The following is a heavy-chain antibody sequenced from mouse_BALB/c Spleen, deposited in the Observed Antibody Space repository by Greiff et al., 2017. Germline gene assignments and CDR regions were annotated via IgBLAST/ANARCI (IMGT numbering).Heavy chain of an antibody. CDR3: ARRGTTVVLDY. V-gene: IGHV5-9-3*01. D-gene: IGHD1-1*01. CDR2: ISSGGSYT. CDR1: GFTFSSYA. Sequence: EVKVVESGGGLVKPGGSLKLSCAASGFTFSSYAMSWVRQTPEKRLEWVATISSGGSYTYYPDSVKGRFTISRDNAKNTLYLQMSSLRSEDTAMYYCARRGTTVVLDYWGQGTTLTVSS. J-gene: IGHJ2*01.